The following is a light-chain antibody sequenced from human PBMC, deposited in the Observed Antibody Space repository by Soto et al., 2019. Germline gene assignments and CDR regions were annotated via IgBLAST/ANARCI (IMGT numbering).Light chain of an antibody. V-gene: IGKV3-15*01. CDR1: QSVSSN. J-gene: IGKJ1*01. CDR2: GAS. CDR3: QQYHNWPTWT. Sequence: EIVMTQSPATLSVSSGERATLSCRASQSVSSNLAWYQQKPGQAPRLLIYGASTRATGIPARFSGSGSGTEFTLTISSLQSENFAVYYCQQYHNWPTWTFGQGTKVDIK.